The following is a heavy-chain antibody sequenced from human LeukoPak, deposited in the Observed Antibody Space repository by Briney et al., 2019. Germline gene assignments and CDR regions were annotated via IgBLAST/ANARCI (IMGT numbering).Heavy chain of an antibody. J-gene: IGHJ4*02. V-gene: IGHV3-23*01. CDR2: ISGGGGST. CDR3: AKPNTYDSPPYFNY. D-gene: IGHD3-22*01. CDR1: GFTFSNYA. Sequence: PGGSLRLSCAASGFTFSNYAMSWVRQAPGKGLEWVSTISGGGGSTYYADSVKGRLTISRDNSKNTLYLQMNSLRAEDTALYYCAKPNTYDSPPYFNYWGQGTLVTVSS.